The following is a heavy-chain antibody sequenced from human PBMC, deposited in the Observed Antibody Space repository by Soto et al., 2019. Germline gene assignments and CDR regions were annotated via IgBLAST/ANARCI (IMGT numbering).Heavy chain of an antibody. CDR2: IWYDGSNK. J-gene: IGHJ6*02. Sequence: GGSLRLSCAAPGFTFSSYGMHWVRQAPGKGLEWVAVIWYDGSNKYYADSVKGRFTISRDNSKNTLYLQMNSLRAEDTAVYYCARDSNTIFGVVIAYYYYGMDVWGQGTTVTVSS. CDR3: ARDSNTIFGVVIAYYYYGMDV. V-gene: IGHV3-33*01. CDR1: GFTFSSYG. D-gene: IGHD3-3*01.